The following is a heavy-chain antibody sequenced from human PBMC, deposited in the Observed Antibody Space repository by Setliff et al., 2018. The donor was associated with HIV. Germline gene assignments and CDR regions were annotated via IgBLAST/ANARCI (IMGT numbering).Heavy chain of an antibody. Sequence: ASVKVSCKASGYSFTNYAINWVRQAPGQGLEWMGWIKTDSGSPTYAQDFTGRFVFSVDTSVTTAYLQISSLKAEDTAVYYCARDPGGLYCTSASCQGGCFDPWGQGTLVTVS. CDR3: ARDPGGLYCTSASCQGGCFDP. CDR2: IKTDSGSP. D-gene: IGHD2-2*01. J-gene: IGHJ5*02. CDR1: GYSFTNYA. V-gene: IGHV7-4-1*02.